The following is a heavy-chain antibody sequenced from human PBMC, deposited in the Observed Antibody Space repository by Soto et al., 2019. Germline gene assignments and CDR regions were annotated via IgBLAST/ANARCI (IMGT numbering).Heavy chain of an antibody. CDR2: ISSSSSYI. J-gene: IGHJ4*02. V-gene: IGHV3-21*01. D-gene: IGHD5-18*01. CDR1: GFTFSSYS. CDR3: AREEMATASYYFDY. Sequence: EVQLVESGGGLVKPGGSLRLSCAASGFTFSSYSMNWVRQAPGKGLEWVSSISSSSSYIYYADSVKGRFTISRDNAKNSLDRQMNSLRAEYTAVYYCAREEMATASYYFDYWGQGTLVTVSS.